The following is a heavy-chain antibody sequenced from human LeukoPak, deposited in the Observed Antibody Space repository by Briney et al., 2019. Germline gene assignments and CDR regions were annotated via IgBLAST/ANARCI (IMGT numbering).Heavy chain of an antibody. D-gene: IGHD3-10*01. CDR3: ARGYGSGSFIDY. Sequence: SETLSLTCTVSGGSISSYYWSWIRQPPGKGLEWIGYIYYSGSTNYNPSLKSRVTISVDPSTYQFSLKLSSVTAADTAVYYCARGYGSGSFIDYWGQGTLVTVSS. CDR2: IYYSGST. CDR1: GGSISSYY. J-gene: IGHJ4*02. V-gene: IGHV4-59*01.